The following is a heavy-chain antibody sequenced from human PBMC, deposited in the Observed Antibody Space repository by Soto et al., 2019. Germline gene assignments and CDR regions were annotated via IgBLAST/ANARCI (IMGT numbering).Heavy chain of an antibody. Sequence: GGSLRRSCTASGFTFGDYAMSWFRQAPGKGLEWVGFIRSKAYGGTTEYAASVKGRFTISRDDSKSIAYLQMNSLKTEDTAVYYCTRDDCSSTSCYVDGWGHGTLVTVSS. CDR3: TRDDCSSTSCYVDG. CDR1: GFTFGDYA. CDR2: IRSKAYGGTT. D-gene: IGHD2-2*01. J-gene: IGHJ4*01. V-gene: IGHV3-49*03.